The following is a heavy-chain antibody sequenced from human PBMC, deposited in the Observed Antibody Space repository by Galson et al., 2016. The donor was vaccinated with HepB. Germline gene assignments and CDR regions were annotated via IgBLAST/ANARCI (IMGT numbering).Heavy chain of an antibody. V-gene: IGHV3-23*01. J-gene: IGHJ4*02. CDR1: GFRFSDYD. CDR3: ARARYCNSFNCYKAYYFDY. Sequence: SLRLSCAASGFRFSDYDMAWVRQAPDKGLETVSTVGYTDGGTDYADSVKGRFTISRDISKNMVYLNMNTLRGEDTAMYYCARARYCNSFNCYKAYYFDYWGQGTLVTVSS. D-gene: IGHD2/OR15-2a*01. CDR2: VGYTDGGT.